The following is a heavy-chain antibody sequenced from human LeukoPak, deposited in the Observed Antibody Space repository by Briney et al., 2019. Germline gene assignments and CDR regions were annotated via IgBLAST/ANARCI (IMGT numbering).Heavy chain of an antibody. CDR3: AKDAD. Sequence: GRSLRLSCAASGFTFSSYGMHWVRQAPGKGLEWVAVIWYDGSKTYYADSVKGRFTISRDSSTLYLQMNSLRAEDTAVFYCAKDADWGQGTLVTVSS. J-gene: IGHJ4*02. CDR2: IWYDGSKT. V-gene: IGHV3-33*06. CDR1: GFTFSSYG.